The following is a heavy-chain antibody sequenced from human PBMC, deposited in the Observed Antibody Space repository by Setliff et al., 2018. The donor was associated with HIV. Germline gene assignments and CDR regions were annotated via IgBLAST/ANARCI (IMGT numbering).Heavy chain of an antibody. D-gene: IGHD3-16*01. V-gene: IGHV4-31*03. Sequence: PSETLSLTCNVSGASFSSGGYYWSWIRQHPGKGLEWIGYMSYSGSTFYKSSLKSRVTMSIDTSKNQFSLMLSPVTAADTAVYYCARGLYTGSYYYMDVWGKGTTVTVSS. CDR2: MSYSGST. CDR1: GASFSSGGYY. CDR3: ARGLYTGSYYYMDV. J-gene: IGHJ6*03.